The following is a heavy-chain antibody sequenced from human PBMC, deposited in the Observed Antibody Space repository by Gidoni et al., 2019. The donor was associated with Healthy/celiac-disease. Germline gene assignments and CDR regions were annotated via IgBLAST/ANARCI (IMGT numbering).Heavy chain of an antibody. D-gene: IGHD1-26*01. J-gene: IGHJ5*02. V-gene: IGHV4-39*01. CDR1: GGSISSSSYY. CDR2: IYYSGST. Sequence: QLQLQESGPGLVKPSETLSLTCTGSGGSISSSSYYWGWIRQPPGKGLEWIGSIYYSGSTAYNPSLKSRVTISVDTSKNQFSLKLSSVTAADTAVYYCARRARSKVWFDPWGQGTLVTVSS. CDR3: ARRARSKVWFDP.